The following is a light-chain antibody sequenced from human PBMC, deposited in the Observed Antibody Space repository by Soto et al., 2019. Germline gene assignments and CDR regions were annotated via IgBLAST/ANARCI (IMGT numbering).Light chain of an antibody. J-gene: IGLJ2*01. CDR1: SSGVGGYNY. V-gene: IGLV2-14*01. CDR2: DVS. Sequence: QSALTQPASVSGSPGQSITISCTGSSSGVGGYNYVSWYQQHPGKAPKLMIFDVSNRPSGVSNRFSGSKSGDSASLTISGLQAEDEADYYCSSYTTNNTVLFGGGTKLTVL. CDR3: SSYTTNNTVL.